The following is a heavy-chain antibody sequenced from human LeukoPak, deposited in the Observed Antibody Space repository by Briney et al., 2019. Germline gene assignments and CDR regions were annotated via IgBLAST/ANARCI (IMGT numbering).Heavy chain of an antibody. J-gene: IGHJ3*02. Sequence: GGSLRLSCAASGFTFSNYFMHWVRQAPGKGLEWVADIASDGSHTFYVESVKGRFTISRDNSKSTLYLQVNSLGPEDTAVYFCARERQDTVIHSGAFDIWGQGTMVTVSS. CDR2: IASDGSHT. D-gene: IGHD2-21*02. V-gene: IGHV3-30-3*01. CDR3: ARERQDTVIHSGAFDI. CDR1: GFTFSNYF.